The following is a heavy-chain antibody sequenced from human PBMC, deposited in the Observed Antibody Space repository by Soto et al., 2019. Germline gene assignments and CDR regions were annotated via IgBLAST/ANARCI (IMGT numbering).Heavy chain of an antibody. CDR2: ISAYNGNT. Sequence: VSVKVSCKASGYTFTSYGISWVRQAPGQGLEWMGWISAYNGNTNYAQKLQGRVTMTTDTSTSTAYMELRSLRSDDTAVYYCAREGYCSGGSCYHDSYYGMDVWGQGTTVTVSS. CDR3: AREGYCSGGSCYHDSYYGMDV. V-gene: IGHV1-18*01. CDR1: GYTFTSYG. J-gene: IGHJ6*02. D-gene: IGHD2-15*01.